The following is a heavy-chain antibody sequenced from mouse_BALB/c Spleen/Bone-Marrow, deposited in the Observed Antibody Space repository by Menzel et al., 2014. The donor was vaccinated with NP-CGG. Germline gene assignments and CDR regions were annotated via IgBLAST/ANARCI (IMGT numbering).Heavy chain of an antibody. V-gene: IGHV1-9*01. CDR1: GYTFSSYW. J-gene: IGHJ1*01. Sequence: VQLQQSGAELMQPGASVKISCKATGYTFSSYWIEWVKQRPGHGLEWIGEILPGSGSTNYNEKFKGKATFTADTSSNTAYMQLSSLTSEDSAVYYCARRGGWLGYFDVWGAGTTATVSS. CDR3: ARRGGWLGYFDV. CDR2: ILPGSGST. D-gene: IGHD2-3*01.